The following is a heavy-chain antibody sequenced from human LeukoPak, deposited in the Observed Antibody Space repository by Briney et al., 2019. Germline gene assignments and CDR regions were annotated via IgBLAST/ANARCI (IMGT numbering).Heavy chain of an antibody. Sequence: PGGSLRLSCAASGFTFSSYSMNWVRQAPGKGLEWVSVIYSGGSTYYADSVKGRFTISRDNSKNTLYLQMNSLRAEDTAVYYCAATERSSIAAPMEDYWGQGTLVAVSS. V-gene: IGHV3-53*01. CDR2: IYSGGST. CDR1: GFTFSSYS. J-gene: IGHJ4*02. D-gene: IGHD6-6*01. CDR3: AATERSSIAAPMEDY.